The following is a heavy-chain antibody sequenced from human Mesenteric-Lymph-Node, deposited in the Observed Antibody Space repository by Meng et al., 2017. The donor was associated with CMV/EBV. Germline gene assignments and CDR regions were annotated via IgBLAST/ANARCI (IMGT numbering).Heavy chain of an antibody. V-gene: IGHV3-48*03. D-gene: IGHD1-14*01. J-gene: IGHJ4*02. CDR2: ISDTIDTI. Sequence: GESLKISCAASGFSFSSYEMNWVRQAPGKGLEWVSYISDTIDTIYYEDSVKGRFTISRDNYKSSLYLQMNSLRAEDTAVYYCGRVRYSDYWGQGTLVTVSS. CDR3: GRVRYSDY. CDR1: GFSFSSYE.